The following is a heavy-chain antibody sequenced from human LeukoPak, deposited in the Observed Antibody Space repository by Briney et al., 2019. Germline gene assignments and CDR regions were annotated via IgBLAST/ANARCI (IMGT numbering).Heavy chain of an antibody. CDR3: ARCKKNYYDSRGYHGDWFDP. V-gene: IGHV4-39*01. CDR1: GGSISSSSYY. CDR2: IYYSGST. D-gene: IGHD3-22*01. Sequence: PSETLSLTCTVSGGSISSSSYYWGWIRQPPGKGLEWIGSIYYSGSTYYNPSLKSRVTISVDTSKNQFSLKLSSVTAAETAVYYCARCKKNYYDSRGYHGDWFDPWGQGTLVTVSS. J-gene: IGHJ5*02.